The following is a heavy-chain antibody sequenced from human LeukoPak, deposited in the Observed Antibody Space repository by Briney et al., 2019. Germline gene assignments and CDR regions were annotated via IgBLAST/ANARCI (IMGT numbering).Heavy chain of an antibody. CDR1: GFSFSNFE. J-gene: IGHJ4*02. V-gene: IGHV3-48*03. Sequence: GGSLRLPCAASGFSFSNFEMNWVRQAPGKGLEWVSYISSSGSTIYYADSVKGRFTISRDNAKNSLYLQMNSLRAEDTAVYYCAREAVAGDYWGQGTLVTVSS. CDR2: ISSSGSTI. CDR3: AREAVAGDY. D-gene: IGHD6-19*01.